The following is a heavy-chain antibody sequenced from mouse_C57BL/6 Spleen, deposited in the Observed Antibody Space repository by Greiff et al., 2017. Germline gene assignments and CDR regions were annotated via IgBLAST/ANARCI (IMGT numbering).Heavy chain of an antibody. CDR1: DSEVFPIAY. J-gene: IGHJ2*01. D-gene: IGHD1-1*02. CDR3: ARSSSNHYGAYYFDY. CDR2: ILPSIGRT. V-gene: IGHV15-2*01. Sequence: QVQLKESGSELRSPGSSVKLSCKDFDSEVFPIAYMSWVRQKPGHGFEWIGGILPSIGRTIYGEKFEDKAKLDADTLSNTAYLELNSLTSEDSAIYYCARSSSNHYGAYYFDYWGQGTTLTVSS.